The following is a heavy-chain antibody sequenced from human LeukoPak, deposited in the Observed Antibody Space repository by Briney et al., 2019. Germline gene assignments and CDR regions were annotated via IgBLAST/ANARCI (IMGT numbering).Heavy chain of an antibody. CDR3: ARDWAGYSSGWYGNWFDP. CDR2: IHYTGST. Sequence: SETLSLTCTVSGASISNYYCSWIRQPPGKGLEWIGYIHYTGSTNYNPSLKSRVTISVDTSKNQFSLKLRSVTAADTAVYYCARDWAGYSSGWYGNWFDPWAREPWSPSPQ. J-gene: IGHJ5*02. D-gene: IGHD6-19*01. V-gene: IGHV4-59*01. CDR1: GASISNYY.